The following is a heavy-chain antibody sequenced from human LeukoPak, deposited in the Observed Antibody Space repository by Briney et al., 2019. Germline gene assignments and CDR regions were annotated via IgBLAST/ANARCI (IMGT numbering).Heavy chain of an antibody. CDR2: IYYSGTT. V-gene: IGHV4-39*07. CDR3: AREGTAGTNLNWFDP. J-gene: IGHJ5*02. CDR1: GGSIISSTYY. D-gene: IGHD1-1*01. Sequence: SETLSLTCTVSGGSIISSTYYWGWIRQPPGKGLEWIGSIYYSGTTYYNPSLKSRVTISVDTSRNQFSLKLSSVTAADTAVYYCAREGTAGTNLNWFDPWGQGTLVTVSS.